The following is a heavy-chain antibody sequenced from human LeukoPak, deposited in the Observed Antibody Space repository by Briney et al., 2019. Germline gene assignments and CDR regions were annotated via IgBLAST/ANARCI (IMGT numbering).Heavy chain of an antibody. Sequence: SETPSLTCAVYGGSFSGYYWSWIRQPPGKGLEWIGEINHSGSTNYNPSLKSRVTISVDTSRNQFSLKLSSVTAADTAVYYCARGSRVVVPAAPVWKYWGQGTLVTVSS. CDR1: GGSFSGYY. D-gene: IGHD2-2*01. CDR3: ARGSRVVVPAAPVWKY. CDR2: INHSGST. V-gene: IGHV4-34*01. J-gene: IGHJ4*02.